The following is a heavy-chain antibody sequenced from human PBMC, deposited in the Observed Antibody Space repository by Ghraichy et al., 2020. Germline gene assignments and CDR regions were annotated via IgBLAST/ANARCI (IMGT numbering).Heavy chain of an antibody. Sequence: GSLRLSCTASGFSFSTSFMDWVRQAPGKGLEWISFIDSTGTSIHYADSVKGRFSISRDNVKNSVFLQINGLRDEDTAVYYCVRGRSGNYVDYWGQGTPVTVSS. CDR3: VRGRSGNYVDY. J-gene: IGHJ4*02. D-gene: IGHD1-26*01. CDR1: GFSFSTSF. CDR2: IDSTGTSI. V-gene: IGHV3-48*02.